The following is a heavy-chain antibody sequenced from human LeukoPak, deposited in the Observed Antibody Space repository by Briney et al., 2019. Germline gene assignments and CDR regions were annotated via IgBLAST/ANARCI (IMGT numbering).Heavy chain of an antibody. CDR3: ARGPARPHYYDSSGYPDDFDY. CDR2: INPNSGGT. J-gene: IGHJ4*02. CDR1: GYTFTGCY. V-gene: IGHV1-2*02. Sequence: ASVKVSCKASGYTFTGCYMHWVRQAPGQGLEWMGWINPNSGGTNYAQKFQGRVTMTRDTSISTAYMELSRLRSDDTAVYYCARGPARPHYYDSSGYPDDFDYWGQGTLVTVSS. D-gene: IGHD3-22*01.